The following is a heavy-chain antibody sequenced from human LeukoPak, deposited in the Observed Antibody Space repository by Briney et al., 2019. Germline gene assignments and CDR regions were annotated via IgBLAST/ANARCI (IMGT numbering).Heavy chain of an antibody. CDR3: AKTGGYGGNFPFDY. Sequence: GGSLRLSCVASGFTFDDYGMNWVRQAPGKGLEWASGINWNGGSTGYADSVKGRFTISRDNTKNSLSLQMNSLRVEDTAFYYCAKTGGYGGNFPFDYWGQGTLVTVSS. CDR2: INWNGGST. V-gene: IGHV3-20*04. D-gene: IGHD4-23*01. J-gene: IGHJ4*02. CDR1: GFTFDDYG.